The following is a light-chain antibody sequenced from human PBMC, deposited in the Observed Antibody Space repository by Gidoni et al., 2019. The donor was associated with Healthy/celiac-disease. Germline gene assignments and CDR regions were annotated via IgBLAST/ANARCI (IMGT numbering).Light chain of an antibody. CDR1: QDISNY. J-gene: IGKJ3*01. V-gene: IGKV1-33*01. CDR2: DAS. Sequence: IQMNQSPSSLSASVGDRVTITCQASQDISNYLNWYQQKPGKAPKLLIYDASNLETGVPSRFSGSGSGTDFTFTISSLQPEDIATYYCQQYDNLFTFGPGTKVDIK. CDR3: QQYDNLFT.